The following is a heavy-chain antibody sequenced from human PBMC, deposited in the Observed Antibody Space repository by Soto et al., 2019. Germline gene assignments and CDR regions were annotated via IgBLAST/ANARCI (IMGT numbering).Heavy chain of an antibody. D-gene: IGHD3-9*01. V-gene: IGHV4-39*01. CDR3: ARLEGLATNPDLSDF. Sequence: SETLCLLWSVSGGPLKRSEHFLGRLRQAPGKGLEWIGSIYFRGNTYYNPSLPTRVTISLDKSKSQFSLKLNSVTAADSAGYFCARLEGLATNPDLSDFRGQGAPVTGSA. J-gene: IGHJ4*02. CDR2: IYFRGNT. CDR1: GGPLKRSEHF.